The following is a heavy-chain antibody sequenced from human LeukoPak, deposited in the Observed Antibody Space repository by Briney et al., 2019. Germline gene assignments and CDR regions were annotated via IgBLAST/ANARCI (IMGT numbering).Heavy chain of an antibody. CDR3: ARVDIVIVPSANFDC. V-gene: IGHV4-39*01. Sequence: PSETLSLTCAVSGGSIKSNNWWSWVRQPPGKGLEWIGSINYSGTTYYNPSLRSRVTISVDTSKNQFSLKLSSVTAADTAVYYCARVDIVIVPSANFDCWGQGTLVTVSS. D-gene: IGHD2-2*01. CDR1: GGSIKSNNW. CDR2: INYSGTT. J-gene: IGHJ4*02.